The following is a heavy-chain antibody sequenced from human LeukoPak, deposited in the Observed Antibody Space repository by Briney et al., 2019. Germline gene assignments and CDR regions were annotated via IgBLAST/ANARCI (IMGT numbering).Heavy chain of an antibody. V-gene: IGHV1-69*04. Sequence: EASVKVSCKASGGTFSSYAISWVRQAPGQGLEWMGRIVPILGIANYAQKFQGRVTITADKSTSTAYMELSSLRSEDTAVYYCARMSMVGSYWGQGTLVTVSS. CDR1: GGTFSSYA. D-gene: IGHD1-26*01. CDR2: IVPILGIA. CDR3: ARMSMVGSY. J-gene: IGHJ4*02.